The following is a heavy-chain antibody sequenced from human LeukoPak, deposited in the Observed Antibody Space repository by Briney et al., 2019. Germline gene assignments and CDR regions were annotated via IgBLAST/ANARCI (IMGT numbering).Heavy chain of an antibody. CDR2: INPNSGGT. J-gene: IGHJ4*02. D-gene: IGHD3-3*01. V-gene: IGHV1-2*02. CDR1: GYTFTGYY. Sequence: GASVKVSCKASGYTFTGYYMHWVRQAPGQGLEWMGWINPNSGGTNYAQKFQGRVTMTRDTSISTAYMELSRLRSDDTAVYYCARVGGLIQSLRFLFHYWGQGTLVTVSS. CDR3: ARVGGLIQSLRFLFHY.